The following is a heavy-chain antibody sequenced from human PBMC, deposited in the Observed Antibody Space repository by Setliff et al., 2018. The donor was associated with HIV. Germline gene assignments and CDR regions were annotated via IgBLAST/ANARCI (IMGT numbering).Heavy chain of an antibody. CDR2: INAGDGNT. J-gene: IGHJ6*02. Sequence: ASVKVSCKASGYTFTDYAIYWMRQAPGQRLEWLGWINAGDGNTEYSQNFQGRVTISRDTSASTAYMELSSLRSEDTAVYYGARDSAIVTTIIDHYYGMDVWGQGTTVTVSS. V-gene: IGHV1-3*01. CDR1: GYTFTDYA. CDR3: ARDSAIVTTIIDHYYGMDV. D-gene: IGHD5-12*01.